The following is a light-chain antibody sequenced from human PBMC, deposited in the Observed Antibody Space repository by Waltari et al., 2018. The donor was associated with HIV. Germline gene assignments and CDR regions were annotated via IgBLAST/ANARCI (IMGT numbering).Light chain of an antibody. CDR3: AVWNDSLSGYV. V-gene: IGLV1-47*02. CDR2: SNN. Sequence: QSVLTQPPSASGTPGQRVTIPCSGSSSSIGRNYVYWYQQPPRTAPNLLIYSNNQRLSGVPDRFSGSKSGTSAALAISGLRSEDEADYYCAVWNDSLSGYVFGTGTKVTV. CDR1: SSSIGRNY. J-gene: IGLJ1*01.